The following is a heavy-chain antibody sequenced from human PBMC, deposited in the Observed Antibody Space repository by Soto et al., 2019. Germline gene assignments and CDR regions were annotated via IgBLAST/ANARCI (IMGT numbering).Heavy chain of an antibody. CDR3: ARGVGITIPQENWFDP. D-gene: IGHD3-9*01. J-gene: IGHJ5*02. CDR1: GGTFSSYA. CDR2: IIPIFGTA. Sequence: QVQLVQSGAKVKKPGSSVKVSCKASGGTFSSYAISWVRQAPGQGLEWMGGIIPIFGTANYAQKFQGRVTITADESTSTAYMELSSLRSEDTAVYYCARGVGITIPQENWFDPWGQGTLVTVSS. V-gene: IGHV1-69*01.